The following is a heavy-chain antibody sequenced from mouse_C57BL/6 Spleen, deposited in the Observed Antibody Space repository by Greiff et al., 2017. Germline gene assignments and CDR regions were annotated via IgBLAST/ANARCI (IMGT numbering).Heavy chain of an antibody. J-gene: IGHJ2*01. CDR3: ARLYSNLEGYFDY. D-gene: IGHD2-5*01. CDR2: INPGSGGT. CDR1: GYAFTNYL. Sequence: VQLKESGAELVRPGTSVKVSCKASGYAFTNYLIEWVKQRPGQGLEWIGVINPGSGGTNYNEKFKGKATLTADKSSSTAYMQLSSLTSEDSAVYFCARLYSNLEGYFDYWGQGTTLTVSS. V-gene: IGHV1-54*01.